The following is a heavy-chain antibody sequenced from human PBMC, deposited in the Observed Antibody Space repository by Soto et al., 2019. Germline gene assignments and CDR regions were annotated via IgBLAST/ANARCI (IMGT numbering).Heavy chain of an antibody. CDR3: ARSAVLRYFDRLLYSYYFDH. J-gene: IGHJ4*02. Sequence: GGSLRLSCTASGFSFSSYWMSWVRQAPGKGLEWVANVKQDGSEKYYGDSVKGRFTISRDNAKNSLFLQMDSLRAEDTAMYYCARSAVLRYFDRLLYSYYFDHWGQGTLVTVPQ. CDR1: GFSFSSYW. V-gene: IGHV3-7*04. D-gene: IGHD3-9*01. CDR2: VKQDGSEK.